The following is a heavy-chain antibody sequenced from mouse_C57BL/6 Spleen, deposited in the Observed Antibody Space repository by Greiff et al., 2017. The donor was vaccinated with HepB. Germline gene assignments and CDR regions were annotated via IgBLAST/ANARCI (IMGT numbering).Heavy chain of an antibody. J-gene: IGHJ3*01. D-gene: IGHD3-3*01. CDR1: GFTFSSYA. CDR3: AREGDVGWFAY. V-gene: IGHV5-4*01. CDR2: ISDGGSYT. Sequence: EVKGVESGGGLVNPGGSLKLSCAASGFTFSSYAMSWVRQTPEKRLEWVATISDGGSYTYYPDNVKGRFTISRDNAKNNLYLQMSHLKSEDTAMYYCAREGDVGWFAYWGQGTLVTVSA.